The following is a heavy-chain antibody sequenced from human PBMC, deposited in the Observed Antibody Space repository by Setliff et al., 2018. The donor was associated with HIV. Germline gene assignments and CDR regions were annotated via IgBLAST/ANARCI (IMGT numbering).Heavy chain of an antibody. Sequence: GGSLRLSCAASRFDFNNYWMCWVRQAPGKGLEWVANIGQDGSEKNYGDSVKGRFTISRDNDKNAMDLKMTNLEPGDTAMYYCAKGGYGGADYVAGYWGQGTKVTVSS. CDR2: IGQDGSEK. CDR1: RFDFNNYW. J-gene: IGHJ4*02. CDR3: AKGGYGGADYVAGY. V-gene: IGHV3-7*03. D-gene: IGHD5-18*01.